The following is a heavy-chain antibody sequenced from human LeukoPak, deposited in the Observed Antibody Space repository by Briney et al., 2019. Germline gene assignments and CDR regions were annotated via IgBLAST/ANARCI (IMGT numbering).Heavy chain of an antibody. D-gene: IGHD3-10*01. J-gene: IGHJ5*02. CDR1: GFTFSSYN. CDR2: ISRTSSSI. Sequence: GGSLRLSCAASGFTFSSYNMDWVRQAPGKGLEWVSFISRTSSSIYYADSVKGRFTISRDNAKNSLYLQMNTLRAEDTAVYYCARDLYGSGTFDPWGQGTLVIVSS. V-gene: IGHV3-21*06. CDR3: ARDLYGSGTFDP.